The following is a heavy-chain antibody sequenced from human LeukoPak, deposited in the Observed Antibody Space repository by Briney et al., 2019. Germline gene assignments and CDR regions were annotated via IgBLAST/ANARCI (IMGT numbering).Heavy chain of an antibody. V-gene: IGHV1-2*02. D-gene: IGHD6-19*01. Sequence: GASVKVSCKASGYTFTGYYMHWVRQAPGQGLEWMGWINPNSGGTNYAQKFQGRVTMTRETSISTAYMELSRLRSDDTAVYYCARELRAAVAGIDYWGQGTLVTVSS. CDR3: ARELRAAVAGIDY. CDR1: GYTFTGYY. J-gene: IGHJ4*02. CDR2: INPNSGGT.